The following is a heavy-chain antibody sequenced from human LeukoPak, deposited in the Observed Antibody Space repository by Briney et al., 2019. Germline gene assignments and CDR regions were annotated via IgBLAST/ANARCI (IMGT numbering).Heavy chain of an antibody. D-gene: IGHD6-13*01. CDR2: INHSGST. J-gene: IGHJ4*02. CDR1: GGSISSGGYY. Sequence: SETLSLTCTVSGGSISSGGYYWSWIRQPPGKGLEWIGYINHSGSTNYNPSLKSRVTISVDTSKNQFSLKLSSVTAADTAVYYCAYSSSWPPGYYFDYWGQGTLVTVSS. CDR3: AYSSSWPPGYYFDY. V-gene: IGHV4-30-2*01.